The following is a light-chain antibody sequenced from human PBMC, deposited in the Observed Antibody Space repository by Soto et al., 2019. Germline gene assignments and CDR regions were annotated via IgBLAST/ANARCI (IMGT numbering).Light chain of an antibody. CDR1: QDIGSW. CDR3: QQAKTFPVT. CDR2: AGS. J-gene: IGKJ5*01. V-gene: IGKV1D-12*01. Sequence: DIHMTQSPSSLSASVGDRVTISCRASQDIGSWFAWYQQKPGKVPKLRSEAGSTLHRGVPSRVSGSGSGTEFTLTSNRLQPEDFASYYCQQAKTFPVTFGQGTRLEIK.